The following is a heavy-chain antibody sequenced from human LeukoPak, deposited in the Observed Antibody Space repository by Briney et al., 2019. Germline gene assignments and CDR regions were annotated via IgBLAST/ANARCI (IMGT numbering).Heavy chain of an antibody. V-gene: IGHV4-4*07. Sequence: SETLSLTCTVSGGFISSYYWSWIRQRAGKGLERIGRIYTSGSTNYNPTLKSRVTVSVDTSKNQFALKLSSVTAADTAVYYCAREGYSSSWSPGGAYYYYYYYMDLWGKGTTVTVSS. CDR1: GGFISSYY. CDR3: AREGYSSSWSPGGAYYYYYYYMDL. J-gene: IGHJ6*03. CDR2: IYTSGST. D-gene: IGHD6-13*01.